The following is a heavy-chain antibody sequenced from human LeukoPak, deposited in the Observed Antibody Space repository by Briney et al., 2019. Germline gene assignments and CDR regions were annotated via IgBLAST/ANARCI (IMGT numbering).Heavy chain of an antibody. V-gene: IGHV3-23*01. Sequence: GGSLRLSCAASGFTFSSYAMSWVRQAPGKGLEWVSAISGSGGNTYYADSVKGRFTISRDNSKNTLYLQMNSLRAEDTAVYYCAKAVSSITMIACPDYWGQGTLVTVSS. CDR3: AKAVSSITMIACPDY. J-gene: IGHJ4*02. CDR2: ISGSGGNT. D-gene: IGHD3-22*01. CDR1: GFTFSSYA.